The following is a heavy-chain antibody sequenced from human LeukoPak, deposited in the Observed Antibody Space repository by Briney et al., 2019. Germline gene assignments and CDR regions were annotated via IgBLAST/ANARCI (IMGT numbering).Heavy chain of an antibody. J-gene: IGHJ5*02. V-gene: IGHV1-69*04. D-gene: IGHD3-22*01. CDR2: IIPILGIA. CDR3: ARDSGYLTTEGGWFDP. Sequence: ASVKASCKASGGTFSSYAISWVRQAPGQGLEWMGRIIPILGIANYAQKFQGRVTITADKSTSTAYMELSSLRSEDTAVYYCARDSGYLTTEGGWFDPWGQGTLVTVSS. CDR1: GGTFSSYA.